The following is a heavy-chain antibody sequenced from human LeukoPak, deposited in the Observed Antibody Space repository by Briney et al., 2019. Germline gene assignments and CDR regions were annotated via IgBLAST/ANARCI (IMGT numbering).Heavy chain of an antibody. J-gene: IGHJ4*02. V-gene: IGHV1-18*01. CDR2: INTNNGNT. CDR1: EYTFTSYD. Sequence: GGSVKVSCKASEYTFTSYDINWVRQAPGQGLEWMGWINTNNGNTNYVKRLQGRVTMTTDTSTSTAYMELRSLRSDDTAVYYCAREREETYGSGSYTFDHWGQGTLVTVSS. D-gene: IGHD3-10*01. CDR3: AREREETYGSGSYTFDH.